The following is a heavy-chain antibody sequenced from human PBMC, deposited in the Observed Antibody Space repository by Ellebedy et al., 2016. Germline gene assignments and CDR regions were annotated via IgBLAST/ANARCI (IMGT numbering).Heavy chain of an antibody. J-gene: IGHJ4*02. Sequence: GGSLRLXXAASGFTFSSYSMNWVRQAPGKGLEWVSSISSSSSYIYYADSVKGRFTISRDNAKNSLYLQMNSLRAEDTAVYYCARLTYDFWSGYLFDYWGQGTLVTVSS. CDR3: ARLTYDFWSGYLFDY. V-gene: IGHV3-21*04. CDR1: GFTFSSYS. D-gene: IGHD3-3*01. CDR2: ISSSSSYI.